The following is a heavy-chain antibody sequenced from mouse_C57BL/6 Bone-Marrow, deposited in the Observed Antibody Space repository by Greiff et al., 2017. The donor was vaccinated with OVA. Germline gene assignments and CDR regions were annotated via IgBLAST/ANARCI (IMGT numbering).Heavy chain of an antibody. CDR2: IWWDDDK. CDR3: ARMGYCGSSPDY. Sequence: QVTLKESGPGILQPSQTLSLSCSFSGFSLSTFGMGVGWIRQPSGKGLEWLAHIWWDDDKYYNPALKSRLTITKDTSKSQVFLKIASVDTADTATYYCARMGYCGSSPDYWGQGTTLTVSS. V-gene: IGHV8-8*01. J-gene: IGHJ2*01. D-gene: IGHD1-1*01. CDR1: GFSLSTFGMG.